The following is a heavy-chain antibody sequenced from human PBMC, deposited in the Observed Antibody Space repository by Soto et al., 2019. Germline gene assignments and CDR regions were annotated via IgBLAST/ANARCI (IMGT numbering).Heavy chain of an antibody. CDR2: IKDDGSEI. V-gene: IGHV3-7*01. Sequence: PGWSLRLSCAFSVFNVMSYWMSWVRQAPGKGLEWVASIKDDGSEIYYLQSVRGRFTISRDSAGNALHLAMNYMSAEDTGVYFCARDIGFDYVNWGQGTLVTVSS. J-gene: IGHJ4*02. CDR1: VFNVMSYW. D-gene: IGHD5-12*01. CDR3: ARDIGFDYVN.